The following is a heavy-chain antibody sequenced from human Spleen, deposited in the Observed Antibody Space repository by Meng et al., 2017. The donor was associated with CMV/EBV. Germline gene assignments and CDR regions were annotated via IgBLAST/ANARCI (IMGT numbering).Heavy chain of an antibody. Sequence: GESLKISCAASGFTFSSYWMSWVRQAPGKGLEWVANINQDGSEKYNVDTVRGRFTISRDNAKNSLYLQMNSLRAEDTAVYYCARDYYNSSGWGGFDPWGQGTLVTVSS. J-gene: IGHJ5*02. CDR2: INQDGSEK. D-gene: IGHD3-22*01. V-gene: IGHV3-7*01. CDR3: ARDYYNSSGWGGFDP. CDR1: GFTFSSYW.